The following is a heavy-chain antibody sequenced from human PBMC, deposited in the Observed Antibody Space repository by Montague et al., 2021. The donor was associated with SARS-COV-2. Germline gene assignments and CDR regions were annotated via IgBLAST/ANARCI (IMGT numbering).Heavy chain of an antibody. CDR3: ARIRDYDILTGSYSGLDY. D-gene: IGHD3-9*01. CDR2: IDWDDDK. J-gene: IGHJ4*02. V-gene: IGHV2-70*01. Sequence: PALGKPTQTLTLTCTFSGFSLSTSGMRVSWIRQPPGKALEWLALIDWDDDKYYSTSLKTRLTISKDTSKNQVVLTMTNMDPVDTATYYCARIRDYDILTGSYSGLDYWGQGTLVTVSS. CDR1: GFSLSTSGMR.